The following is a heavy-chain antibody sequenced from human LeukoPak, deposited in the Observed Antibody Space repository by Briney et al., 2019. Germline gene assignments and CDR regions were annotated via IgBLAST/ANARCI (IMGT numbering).Heavy chain of an antibody. CDR3: ARDLYGPRGY. V-gene: IGHV3-20*04. Sequence: PGGSLRLSCAASGFTFSSYSMNWVRQAPGKGLEWVSGINWNGGSTGYADSVKGRFTISRDNAKNSLYLQMNSLRVEDTALYYCARDLYGPRGYWGQGTLVTVSS. D-gene: IGHD4-17*01. J-gene: IGHJ4*02. CDR1: GFTFSSYS. CDR2: INWNGGST.